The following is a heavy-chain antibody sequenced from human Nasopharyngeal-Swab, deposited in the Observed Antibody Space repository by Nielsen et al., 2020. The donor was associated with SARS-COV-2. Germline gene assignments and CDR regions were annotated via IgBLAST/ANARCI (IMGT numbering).Heavy chain of an antibody. CDR3: ASERVAWFVVLVSGREFDP. J-gene: IGHJ5*02. CDR2: IKEDGSEK. V-gene: IGHV3-7*05. CDR1: GFTCRSHG. D-gene: IGHD2-15*01. Sequence: GGALRISCAASGFTCRSHGMSWVRQATGKGLEWEAYIKEDGSEKYSVDSVKGRFTISRDKAKNSLYLQMNSLRAEDTAVYYCASERVAWFVVLVSGREFDPWGQGTLVTVSS.